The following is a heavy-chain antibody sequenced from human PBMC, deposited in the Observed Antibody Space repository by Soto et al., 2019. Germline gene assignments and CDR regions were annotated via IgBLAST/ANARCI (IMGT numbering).Heavy chain of an antibody. D-gene: IGHD2-8*01. V-gene: IGHV3-33*01. CDR3: ARDGYDIVLMVYAISYYFDY. Sequence: GGSLRLSCAASGFTFSSYGMHWVRQAPGKGLEWVAVIWYDGSNKYYADSVKGRFTISRDNSKNTLYLQMNSLRAEDTAVYYCARDGYDIVLMVYAISYYFDYWGQGTLVTVSS. CDR2: IWYDGSNK. CDR1: GFTFSSYG. J-gene: IGHJ4*02.